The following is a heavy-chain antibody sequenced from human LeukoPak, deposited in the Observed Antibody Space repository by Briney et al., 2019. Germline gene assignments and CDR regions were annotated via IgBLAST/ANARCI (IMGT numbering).Heavy chain of an antibody. CDR3: ARHARSGDFDY. CDR2: VYYSGST. D-gene: IGHD1-26*01. CDR1: GGSISSSGYY. V-gene: IGHV4-39*01. J-gene: IGHJ4*02. Sequence: SETLSLTCTVSGGSISSSGYYWGWIRQPPGKGLEWIGSVYYSGSTYYNPSLKSRVTISVDTSKNQFPLKLSSVTAADTAVYYCARHARSGDFDYWGQGTLVTVSS.